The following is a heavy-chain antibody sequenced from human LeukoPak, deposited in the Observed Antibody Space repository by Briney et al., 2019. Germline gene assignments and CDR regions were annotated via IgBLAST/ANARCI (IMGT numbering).Heavy chain of an antibody. CDR3: ARDSGSYFEYFDY. V-gene: IGHV3-30*04. CDR2: ISYDGSNK. CDR1: GFTFSSYA. Sequence: GGSLRLSCAASGFTFSSYAMHWVRQAPGKGLEWVAVISYDGSNKYYADSVKGRFTISRDNSKNTLYLQMNSLRAEDTAVYYCARDSGSYFEYFDYWGQGTLVTVSS. D-gene: IGHD1-26*01. J-gene: IGHJ4*02.